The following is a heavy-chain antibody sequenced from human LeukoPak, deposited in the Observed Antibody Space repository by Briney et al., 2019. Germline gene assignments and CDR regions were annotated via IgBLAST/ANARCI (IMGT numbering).Heavy chain of an antibody. D-gene: IGHD3-10*01. CDR2: IHSGGRT. CDR3: PRTMVRGVIRYYYYMDV. Sequence: GGSLSLSCAASAFTLSSNYMSCVRPPPGRGLEWVSVIHSGGRTYYADSVRGRFPISRDNSKNTLYLQMNILRAEDTAVYYRPRTMVRGVIRYYYYMDVWGKGTTVTVSS. J-gene: IGHJ6*03. V-gene: IGHV3-66*02. CDR1: AFTLSSNY.